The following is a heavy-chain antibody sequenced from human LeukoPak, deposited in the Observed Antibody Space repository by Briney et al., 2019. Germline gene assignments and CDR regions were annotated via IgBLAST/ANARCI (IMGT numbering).Heavy chain of an antibody. CDR2: ISSSSSYI. CDR1: GSTFSSYS. V-gene: IGHV3-21*01. D-gene: IGHD1-1*01. CDR3: ARDKASRTRYNWFDP. Sequence: PGGSLRLSCAASGSTFSSYSMNWVRQAPGKGLEWVSSISSSSSYIYYADSVKGRFTISRDNAKNSLYLQMNSLRAEDTAVYYCARDKASRTRYNWFDPWGQGTLVTVSS. J-gene: IGHJ5*02.